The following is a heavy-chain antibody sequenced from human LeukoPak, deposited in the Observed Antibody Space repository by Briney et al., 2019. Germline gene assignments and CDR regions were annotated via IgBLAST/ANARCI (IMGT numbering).Heavy chain of an antibody. J-gene: IGHJ4*02. CDR3: ARSAGSSGWYEGYYFDY. CDR1: GFTFSRYW. V-gene: IGHV3-7*01. Sequence: GGSLRLSCAASGFTFSRYWMSWVRQAPGKGLEWVANIKQDGSEKYYVDSVKGRFTISRDNAKISLYLQMNSLRAGDTAIYYCARSAGSSGWYEGYYFDYWGQGTLVTVSS. CDR2: IKQDGSEK. D-gene: IGHD6-13*01.